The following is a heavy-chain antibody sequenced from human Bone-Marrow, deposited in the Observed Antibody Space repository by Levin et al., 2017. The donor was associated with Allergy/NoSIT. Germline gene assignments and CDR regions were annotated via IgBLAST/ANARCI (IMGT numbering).Heavy chain of an antibody. CDR3: ARDLLPHFAPGGIVVVMVSDAFDI. Sequence: EASVKVSCKASGGTFSSYAISWVRQAPGQGLEWMGGIIPIFGTANYAQKFQGRVTITADESTSTAYMELSSLRSEDTAVYYCARDLLPHFAPGGIVVVMVSDAFDIWGQGTMVTVSS. J-gene: IGHJ3*02. CDR1: GGTFSSYA. CDR2: IIPIFGTA. V-gene: IGHV1-69*13. D-gene: IGHD3-22*01.